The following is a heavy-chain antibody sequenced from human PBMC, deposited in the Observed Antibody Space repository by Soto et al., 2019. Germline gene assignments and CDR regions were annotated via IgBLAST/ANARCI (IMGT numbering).Heavy chain of an antibody. V-gene: IGHV1-2*02. D-gene: IGHD3-3*01. CDR2: INPNSGGT. J-gene: IGHJ6*02. CDR1: GYTFIDYF. Sequence: ASVKVSCKASGYTFIDYFMHWVRQAPGQGLEWMGWINPNSGGTNYAQKFQGRVTMTRDTSISTAYMELSRLRSDDTAVYYCARSGDFWSGSFYYYGMDVWGQGTTVTVSS. CDR3: ARSGDFWSGSFYYYGMDV.